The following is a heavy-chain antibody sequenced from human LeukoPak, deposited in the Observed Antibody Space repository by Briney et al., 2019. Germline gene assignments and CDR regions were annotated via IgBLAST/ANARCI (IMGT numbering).Heavy chain of an antibody. Sequence: GGSLRLSCAASGFTFSSYGMHWVRQAPGKGLEWVAFIRYDGSNKYYADSVKGRFTIHRDNSKNTLYLQMNSLRAEDTAVYYCAKAASSSWSHFDYWGQGTLVTVSS. CDR1: GFTFSSYG. D-gene: IGHD6-13*01. CDR2: IRYDGSNK. V-gene: IGHV3-30*02. J-gene: IGHJ4*02. CDR3: AKAASSSWSHFDY.